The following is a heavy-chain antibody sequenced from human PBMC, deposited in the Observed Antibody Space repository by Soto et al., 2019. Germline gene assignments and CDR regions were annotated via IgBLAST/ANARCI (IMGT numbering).Heavy chain of an antibody. Sequence: SETLSLTCTVSGGSISSCDYYWSWIRQPPGKGLEWIGYIYYSGSTYYNPSLKSRVTISVDTSKDQFSLKLSSVTAADTAVYYCARRETPDAHFDYWGQGTLVTVSS. CDR2: IYYSGST. CDR3: ARRETPDAHFDY. J-gene: IGHJ4*02. CDR1: GGSISSCDYY. V-gene: IGHV4-30-4*01.